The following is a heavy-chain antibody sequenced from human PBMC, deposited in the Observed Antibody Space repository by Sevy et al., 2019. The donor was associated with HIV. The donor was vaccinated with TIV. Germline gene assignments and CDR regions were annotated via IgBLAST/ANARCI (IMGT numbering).Heavy chain of an antibody. D-gene: IGHD2-2*01. CDR3: ARSGLRWGWFDP. CDR1: GFTFSSYS. V-gene: IGHV3-21*01. CDR2: ISSSSSYI. J-gene: IGHJ5*02. Sequence: GGSLRLSCAASGFTFSSYSMNWVRQAPGKGLEWVSSISSSSSYIYYADSVKGRFTISRDNAKNSLYLQMNSLRAEDTAVYYCARSGLRWGWFDPWGQGTLVTVSS.